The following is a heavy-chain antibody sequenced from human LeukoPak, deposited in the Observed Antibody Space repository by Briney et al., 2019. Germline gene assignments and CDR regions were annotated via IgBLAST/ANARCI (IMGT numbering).Heavy chain of an antibody. V-gene: IGHV1-8*01. CDR2: MNPNSGNT. CDR1: GYTFTSYD. D-gene: IGHD1-7*01. J-gene: IGHJ3*02. Sequence: ASVKVSCKASGYTFTSYDINWVRQATGQGLEWMGWMNPNSGNTGYAQKFQGRVTMTRNTSISTAYMELSSLRSEDTAVYYCAREGLLGNWNYVNDAFDIWGQGTMVTVSS. CDR3: AREGLLGNWNYVNDAFDI.